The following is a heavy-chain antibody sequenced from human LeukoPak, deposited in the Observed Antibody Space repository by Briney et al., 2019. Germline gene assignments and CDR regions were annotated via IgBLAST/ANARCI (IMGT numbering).Heavy chain of an antibody. CDR1: GYTFTGYG. CDR2: ISAYNGNT. J-gene: IGHJ5*02. V-gene: IGHV1-18*01. CDR3: ARSPPTTSKNWFDP. Sequence: ASVKVSCKASGYTFTGYGISWVRQAPGQGLEWMGWISAYNGNTNYAQKLQGRVTMTTDTSTSTAYMELRSLRSDDTAVYYCARSPPTTSKNWFDPWGQGTLVTVSS. D-gene: IGHD1-14*01.